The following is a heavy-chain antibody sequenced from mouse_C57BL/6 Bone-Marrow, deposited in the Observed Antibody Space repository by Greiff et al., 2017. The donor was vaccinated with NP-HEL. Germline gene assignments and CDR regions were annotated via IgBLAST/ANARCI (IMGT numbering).Heavy chain of an antibody. CDR3: AREGYDYDGRFYAMDY. CDR2: IDPNSGGT. J-gene: IGHJ4*01. V-gene: IGHV1-72*01. CDR1: GYTFTSYW. Sequence: QVQLQQPGAELVKPGASVKLSCKASGYTFTSYWMHWVKQRPGRGLEWIGRIDPNSGGTKYNEKFKSKATLTVDKPSSTAYMQLSSLTSEGSAVYDCAREGYDYDGRFYAMDYGGQGTSVTVSS. D-gene: IGHD2-4*01.